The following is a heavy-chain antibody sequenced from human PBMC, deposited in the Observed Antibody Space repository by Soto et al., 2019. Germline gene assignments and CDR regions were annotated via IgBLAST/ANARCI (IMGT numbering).Heavy chain of an antibody. CDR1: GFTFSYYW. CDR2: IHSDGSST. CDR3: ARGDRGAFDI. Sequence: EVQLVESGGGLVQPGESLRLSCAASGFTFSYYWMHWVRQAPGKGLVWVSRIHSDGSSTTYADSVEGRFTISRDNARNTVYLQMNSLRVEDTAVYYCARGDRGAFDIWGQGTVVTVSS. D-gene: IGHD1-26*01. J-gene: IGHJ3*02. V-gene: IGHV3-74*01.